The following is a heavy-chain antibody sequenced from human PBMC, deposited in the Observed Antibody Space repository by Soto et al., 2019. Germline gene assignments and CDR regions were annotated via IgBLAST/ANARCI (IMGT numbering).Heavy chain of an antibody. J-gene: IGHJ5*02. D-gene: IGHD6-13*01. CDR1: GGFISSGDYY. V-gene: IGHV4-30-4*01. Sequence: QVQLQESGPGLVKPSQTLSLTCTVSGGFISSGDYYWSWIRQSPGKGLEWIGYIYYTGSTYYNPSLKSRVTISVDTSKNQFSLNLSSVTAADTAVYYCARGGSSSWQGVYWFDPWGQGTLVTVSS. CDR3: ARGGSSSWQGVYWFDP. CDR2: IYYTGST.